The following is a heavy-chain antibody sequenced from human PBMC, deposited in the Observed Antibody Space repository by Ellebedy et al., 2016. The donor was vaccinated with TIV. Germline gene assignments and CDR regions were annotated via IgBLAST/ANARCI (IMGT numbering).Heavy chain of an antibody. CDR1: RYTFTSYD. V-gene: IGHV1-8*01. J-gene: IGHJ5*02. Sequence: ASVKVSXKASRYTFTSYDINWVRQATGQGLEWMGWMNPNSGNTGYAQKFQGRVTMTRNTSISTAYMELSSLRSEDTAVYYCARVGQRSSHYPRWFNPWGQGTLVTVSS. CDR3: ARVGQRSSHYPRWFNP. CDR2: MNPNSGNT. D-gene: IGHD1/OR15-1a*01.